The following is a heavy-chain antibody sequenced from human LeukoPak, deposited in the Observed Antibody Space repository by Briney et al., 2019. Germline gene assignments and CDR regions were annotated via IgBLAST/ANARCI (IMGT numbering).Heavy chain of an antibody. D-gene: IGHD2-15*01. CDR1: GGSIDITNY. CDR2: ISGSGGSI. V-gene: IGHV3-48*03. CDR3: ARLSRVVANYGLDV. Sequence: LSLTCGVSGGSIDITNYWSWVRQAPGKGLEWISCISGSGGSIYYADSVKGRFTISRDNAKSSLSLQMNSVRAEDTAVYYCARLSRVVANYGLDVWGQGTTVTVSS. J-gene: IGHJ6*02.